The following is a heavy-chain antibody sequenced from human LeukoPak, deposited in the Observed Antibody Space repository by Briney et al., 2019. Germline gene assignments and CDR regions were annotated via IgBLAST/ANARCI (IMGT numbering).Heavy chain of an antibody. CDR2: IYSGGTT. CDR1: GFPVSSNY. CDR3: ARGLYGTGWFDP. D-gene: IGHD2-8*01. Sequence: GGSLRLSCAASGFPVSSNYMSWVRQAPGKGLDWVSIIYSGGTTYYADFVKGRFTISRHNSKNTLYLQMNSLRAEDTAVYFCARGLYGTGWFDPWGQGTLVTVSS. V-gene: IGHV3-53*04. J-gene: IGHJ5*02.